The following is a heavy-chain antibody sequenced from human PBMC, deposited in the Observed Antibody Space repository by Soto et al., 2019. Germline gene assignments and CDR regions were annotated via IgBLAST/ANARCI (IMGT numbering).Heavy chain of an antibody. J-gene: IGHJ4*02. Sequence: GGSVKVSCKVSGYTLTELSMHWVRQAPGKGLEWMGGFDPEDGETIYARKFQGRVTMTEDTSTDTAYMELSSLRSEDTAVYYCATVGYCSSSSCSPYYFDYWGQGTLVTVSS. CDR3: ATVGYCSSSSCSPYYFDY. CDR1: GYTLTELS. V-gene: IGHV1-24*01. D-gene: IGHD2-2*01. CDR2: FDPEDGET.